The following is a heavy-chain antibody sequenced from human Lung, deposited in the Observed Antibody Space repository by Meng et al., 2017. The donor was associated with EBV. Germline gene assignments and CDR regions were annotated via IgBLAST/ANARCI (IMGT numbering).Heavy chain of an antibody. CDR3: ARGPSVVYVDGSGYYYFDY. V-gene: IGHV4-4*07. D-gene: IGHD3-22*01. Sequence: ETGHGLASPLAPPSPASLVLGGSISSYYWSWIRQPAGKGLEWIGRIYTSGSTNYNPSLKSRVTMSVDTSKNQFSLKLSSVTAADTAVYYCARGPSVVYVDGSGYYYFDYWGQGTLVTVSS. CDR2: IYTSGST. J-gene: IGHJ4*02. CDR1: GGSISSYY.